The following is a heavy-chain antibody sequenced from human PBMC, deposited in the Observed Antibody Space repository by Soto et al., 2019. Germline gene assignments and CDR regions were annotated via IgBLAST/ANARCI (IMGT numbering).Heavy chain of an antibody. J-gene: IGHJ4*02. D-gene: IGHD1-1*01. CDR3: ARGGGNDWGG. Sequence: EVQLVESGGGLVKPGGSLRLSCAASGFTFSSYSMNWVRQAPGKGLEWVSSISSSSSYIYYADSVKGRFTISRDNAKNSLYLEMNSLGAEETAVYYCARGGGNDWGGWGQGTLVTVSS. V-gene: IGHV3-21*01. CDR2: ISSSSSYI. CDR1: GFTFSSYS.